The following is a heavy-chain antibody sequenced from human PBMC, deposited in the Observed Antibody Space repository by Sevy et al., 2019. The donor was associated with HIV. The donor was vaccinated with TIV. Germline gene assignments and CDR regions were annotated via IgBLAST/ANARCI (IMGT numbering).Heavy chain of an antibody. Sequence: ASVKVSCKASGYTFTGYYMHWVRQAPGQGLEWMGWINPNSGGTNYAQKFQGRVTMTRETSISTAYMELSRLRSDDTAVYYCARVSGFGELLYNYYGMDVWGQGTTVTVSS. CDR3: ARVSGFGELLYNYYGMDV. D-gene: IGHD3-10*01. CDR2: INPNSGGT. CDR1: GYTFTGYY. V-gene: IGHV1-2*02. J-gene: IGHJ6*02.